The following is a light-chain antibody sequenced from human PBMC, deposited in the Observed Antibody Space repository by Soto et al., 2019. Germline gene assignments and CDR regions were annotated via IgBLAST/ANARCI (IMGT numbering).Light chain of an antibody. V-gene: IGLV2-14*03. CDR1: SDDVGGCDF. CDR2: DFI. CDR3: ASYTSSSTYL. J-gene: IGLJ3*02. Sequence: QSALTQPASMSGSPGQSITISCTGTSDDVGGCDFVSWYQQHPGKVPRLIIYDFIKRPSGVSHRFSGSKSGNTASLTISGLQIEDEADYYCASYTSSSTYLFGGGTKLTVL.